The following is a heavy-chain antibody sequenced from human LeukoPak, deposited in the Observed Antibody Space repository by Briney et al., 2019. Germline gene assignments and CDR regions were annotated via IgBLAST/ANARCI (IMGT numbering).Heavy chain of an antibody. CDR3: ARVNSGWTDAFDI. CDR1: GYTFTSYY. D-gene: IGHD6-19*01. Sequence: GASVKVSCKASGYTFTSYYMHWVRQAPGQGLEWMRIINPSGGSTIYAQKFQGRVTMTSGTSTSTVYMELSSLRSEDTAVYYCARVNSGWTDAFDIWGQGTMVTVSS. V-gene: IGHV1-46*01. J-gene: IGHJ3*02. CDR2: INPSGGST.